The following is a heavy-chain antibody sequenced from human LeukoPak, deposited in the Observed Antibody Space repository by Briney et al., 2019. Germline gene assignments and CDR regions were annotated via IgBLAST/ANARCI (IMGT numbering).Heavy chain of an antibody. V-gene: IGHV3-23*01. Sequence: GGSLRLSCAASGFSCSRYDMSWVRQAPGKGLEWVSTISASGGSTYYADAVRGRFTISRDNSKNTLYLQMNSLRAEDTAVYYCAKKIRDTSSWHYYDYWGQGTLVTVSS. CDR3: AKKIRDTSSWHYYDY. CDR2: ISASGGST. J-gene: IGHJ4*02. D-gene: IGHD6-13*01. CDR1: GFSCSRYD.